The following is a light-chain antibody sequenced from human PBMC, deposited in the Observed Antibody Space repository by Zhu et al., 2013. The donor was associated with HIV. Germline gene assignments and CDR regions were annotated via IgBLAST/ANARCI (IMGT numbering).Light chain of an antibody. CDR1: QDITNH. J-gene: IGKJ5*01. CDR3: QQYDNLPPSIT. CDR2: DAF. Sequence: DIQMTQSPSSLSASVGDRVTITCQASQDITNHLNWYQQKPGEAPKLLIYDAFILEPGVPSRFSGSGSGTDFTFTVSSLQPEDIATYYCQQYDNLPPSITFGQGTRLEIK. V-gene: IGKV1-33*01.